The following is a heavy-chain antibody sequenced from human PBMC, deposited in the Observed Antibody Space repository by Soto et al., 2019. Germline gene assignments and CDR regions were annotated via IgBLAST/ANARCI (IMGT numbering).Heavy chain of an antibody. CDR3: APRKKTVVVATYFDY. D-gene: IGHD2-15*01. Sequence: QITLRESGPALVKPTQTLTLTCTFSGFSLTTSGEGVGWIRQPPGKAPEWLALIYWDDDKRYSPSLKNRLTISRDTFRSQMLLTMTNMDPVDTATYYCAPRKKTVVVATYFDYWGQGTLVTVSS. CDR1: GFSLTTSGEG. CDR2: IYWDDDK. V-gene: IGHV2-5*02. J-gene: IGHJ4*02.